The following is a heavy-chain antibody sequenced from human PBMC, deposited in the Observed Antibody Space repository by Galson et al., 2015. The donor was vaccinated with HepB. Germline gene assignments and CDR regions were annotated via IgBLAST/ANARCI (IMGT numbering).Heavy chain of an antibody. Sequence: SETLSLTCTVSGGSISSYYWSWIRQPPGKGLEWIGYIYYSGSTNYNPSLKSRVTISVDTSKNQFSLKLSSVTAADTAVYYCARVWYSSGWSRPDNVGVFDYWGQGTLVTASS. CDR2: IYYSGST. V-gene: IGHV4-59*01. CDR3: ARVWYSSGWSRPDNVGVFDY. D-gene: IGHD6-19*01. J-gene: IGHJ4*02. CDR1: GGSISSYY.